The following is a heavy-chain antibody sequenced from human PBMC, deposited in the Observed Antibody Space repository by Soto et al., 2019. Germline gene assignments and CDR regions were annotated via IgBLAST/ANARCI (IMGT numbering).Heavy chain of an antibody. CDR3: AREVVSYYYYYMDV. D-gene: IGHD2-8*02. CDR1: GFTVSSNY. Sequence: GGSLRLSCAASGFTVSSNYMSWVRQAPGKGLEWVSVIYSGGSTYYADSVKGRFTISRDNSKNTLYLQMNSLRAEDTAVYYCAREVVSYYYYYMDVWGKGTTVTVSS. J-gene: IGHJ6*03. V-gene: IGHV3-66*01. CDR2: IYSGGST.